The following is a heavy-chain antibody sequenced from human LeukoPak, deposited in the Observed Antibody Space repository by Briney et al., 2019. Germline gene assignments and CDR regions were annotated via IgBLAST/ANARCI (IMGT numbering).Heavy chain of an antibody. CDR2: ISGSGGAT. CDR1: GITFSSYG. CDR3: ARGGVDYYGSGTYYLMYYFDN. D-gene: IGHD3-10*01. J-gene: IGHJ4*02. V-gene: IGHV3-23*01. Sequence: GGSLRLSCAASGITFSSYGMSWVRQAPGKGLEWVSGISGSGGATYYADSVKGRFTISRDDPHNTLYLQMNSLGAEDTAVYFCARGGVDYYGSGTYYLMYYFDNWGQGALVTVSS.